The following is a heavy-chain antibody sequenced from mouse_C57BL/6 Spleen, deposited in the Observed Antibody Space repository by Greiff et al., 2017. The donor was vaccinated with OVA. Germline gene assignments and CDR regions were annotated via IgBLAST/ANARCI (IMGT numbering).Heavy chain of an antibody. CDR3: ARKGLPLAMDY. D-gene: IGHD3-3*01. V-gene: IGHV1-69*01. CDR2: IDPSDSYT. J-gene: IGHJ4*01. CDR1: GYTFTSYW. Sequence: VKLQQPGAELVMPGASVKLSCKASGYTFTSYWMHWVKQRPGQGLEWIGEIDPSDSYTNYNQKFKGKSTLTVDKSSSTAYMQLSSLTSEDAAVYYCARKGLPLAMDYWGQGTSVTVSS.